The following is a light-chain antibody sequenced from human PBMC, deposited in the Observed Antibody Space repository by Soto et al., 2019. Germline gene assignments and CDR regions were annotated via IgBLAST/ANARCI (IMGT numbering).Light chain of an antibody. V-gene: IGKV3-15*01. CDR3: QQYNNWPPIT. J-gene: IGKJ5*01. CDR2: GAS. Sequence: EIVLTQSPATLSLSPGERATLSCRASQNVHNYLAWYQQKPGQAPRLLIYGASTRATGIPARFSGSGSGTEFTLTISSLQSEDFAVYYCQQYNNWPPITFGQGTRLEIK. CDR1: QNVHNY.